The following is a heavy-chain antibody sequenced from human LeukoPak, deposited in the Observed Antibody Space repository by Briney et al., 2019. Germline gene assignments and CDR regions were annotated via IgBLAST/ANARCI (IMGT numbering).Heavy chain of an antibody. Sequence: GGSLRLSCAASGFTFSSYGMHWVRQAPGKGLEWVADIWYDGSKKYYADSGKGRFTISRDNSKNTLYLQMNSLRAEDTAVYYCARDTYDSSGYSYGIYWGQGTLVTVSS. J-gene: IGHJ4*02. V-gene: IGHV3-33*01. CDR1: GFTFSSYG. D-gene: IGHD3-22*01. CDR2: IWYDGSKK. CDR3: ARDTYDSSGYSYGIY.